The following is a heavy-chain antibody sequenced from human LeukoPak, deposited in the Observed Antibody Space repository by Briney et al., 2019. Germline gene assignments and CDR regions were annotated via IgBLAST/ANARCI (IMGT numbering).Heavy chain of an antibody. CDR1: GFTFSSYA. D-gene: IGHD5-12*01. CDR3: AKELYSGYDFDY. CDR2: ISGSGGST. J-gene: IGHJ4*02. Sequence: PGGSLRLSCAASGFTFSSYAMSWVRQAPGKGLEWVSAISGSGGSTYYADSVKGRFTISSDNSKNTLYLQMNSLRAEDTAAYYCAKELYSGYDFDYWGQGTLVTVSS. V-gene: IGHV3-23*01.